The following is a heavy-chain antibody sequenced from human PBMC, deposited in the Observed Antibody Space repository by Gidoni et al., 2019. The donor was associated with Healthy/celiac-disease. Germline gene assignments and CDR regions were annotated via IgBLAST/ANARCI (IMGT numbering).Heavy chain of an antibody. Sequence: EVQLVESGGGLVQPGRSLRLSCAASGFTFDDYAMHWVRQAPGKGLEWVSGISWNSGSIGYADSVKGRFTISRDNAKNSLYLQMNSLRAEDTALYYCAKDIYITMVRGVNGLAFDIWGQGTMVTVSS. CDR1: GFTFDDYA. V-gene: IGHV3-9*01. J-gene: IGHJ3*02. CDR2: ISWNSGSI. D-gene: IGHD3-10*01. CDR3: AKDIYITMVRGVNGLAFDI.